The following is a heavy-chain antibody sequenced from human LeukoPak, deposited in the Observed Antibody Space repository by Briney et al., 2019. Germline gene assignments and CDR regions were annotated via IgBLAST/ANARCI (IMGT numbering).Heavy chain of an antibody. D-gene: IGHD3-3*01. CDR3: VRADFIDAGPYLIGP. J-gene: IGHJ5*02. CDR2: VNTKSGRT. V-gene: IGHV1-2*02. CDR1: GYSFTDYY. Sequence: GASVKVSCKTSGYSFTDYYIHWVRQAPGQGLEWMGWVNTKSGRTSSARKFQGRVTMTRDPSITTVYMDMAWLTSDDTAIYFCVRADFIDAGPYLIGPWGQGTLVTVSS.